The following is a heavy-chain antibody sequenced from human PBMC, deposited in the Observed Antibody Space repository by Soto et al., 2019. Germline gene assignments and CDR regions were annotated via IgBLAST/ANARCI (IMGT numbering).Heavy chain of an antibody. V-gene: IGHV1-46*01. D-gene: IGHD2-21*02. Sequence: QVQLMQSGAEVKKPGASVKVSCKASGDTFTDYYIHWVRQAPGQGLEWMGTVNPSGGHTTYAQNFLGRVTMTRDTSTSTLYMELTSLRSEDTAVYYCARGGHVVVVTAAFDYWGQVTLVTVSS. CDR3: ARGGHVVVVTAAFDY. CDR2: VNPSGGHT. CDR1: GDTFTDYY. J-gene: IGHJ4*02.